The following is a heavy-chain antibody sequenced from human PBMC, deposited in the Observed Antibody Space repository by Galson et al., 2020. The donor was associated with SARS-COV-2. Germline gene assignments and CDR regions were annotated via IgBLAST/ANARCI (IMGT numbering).Heavy chain of an antibody. CDR1: GFTFSNAW. D-gene: IGHD1-1*01. J-gene: IGHJ6*03. CDR3: TTDLVTTQDMDV. CDR2: IKSKTDGGTT. Sequence: GESLKISCAASGFTFSNAWMSWVRQAPGKGLEWVGRIKSKTDGGTTDYAAPVKGRFTISRDDSKNTLYLQMNSLKTEDTAVYYCTTDLVTTQDMDVWGKGTTVTVSS. V-gene: IGHV3-15*01.